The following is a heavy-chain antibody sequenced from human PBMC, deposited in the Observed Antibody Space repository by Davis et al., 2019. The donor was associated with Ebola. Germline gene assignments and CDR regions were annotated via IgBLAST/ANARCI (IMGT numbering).Heavy chain of an antibody. Sequence: PGGSLRLSCTDSVITFSSYAMTWVRQAPGKGLEWVSAISGSGGSTYYADSVKGRFTISRDNSKKTLYLQMNSLRDEDTAVYYCARGGYSYGPSNAFDVWGRGTMVAVSS. CDR2: ISGSGGST. V-gene: IGHV3-23*01. J-gene: IGHJ3*01. CDR1: VITFSSYA. D-gene: IGHD5-18*01. CDR3: ARGGYSYGPSNAFDV.